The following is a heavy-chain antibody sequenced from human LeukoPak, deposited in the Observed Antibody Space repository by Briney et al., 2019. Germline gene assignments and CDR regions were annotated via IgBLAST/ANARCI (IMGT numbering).Heavy chain of an antibody. V-gene: IGHV3-33*01. Sequence: GRSLRLSCAASGLTFSDYGMHCVRQAPGKGLECVAVIWYDGSDKYYADSVKGRFTISRDNSKNTLYMQMDRLRADDTALYYCASLLLSSSGWYYFHYWGQGTLVTVSS. CDR3: ASLLLSSSGWYYFHY. D-gene: IGHD6-19*01. J-gene: IGHJ4*02. CDR2: IWYDGSDK. CDR1: GLTFSDYG.